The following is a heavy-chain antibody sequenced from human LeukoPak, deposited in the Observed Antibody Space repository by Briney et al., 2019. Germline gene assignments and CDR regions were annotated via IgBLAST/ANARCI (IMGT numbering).Heavy chain of an antibody. J-gene: IGHJ4*02. CDR1: GGSISSGDYY. Sequence: SQTLSLTRTASGGSISSGDYYWSWIRQPPGKGLEWIGRISASGRSTYNPSLKSRLTISIDTSKNQFSLMLSSLTATDTAVYYCAREFDAWGQGTLVTVSS. CDR3: AREFDA. CDR2: ISASGRS. V-gene: IGHV4-61*02.